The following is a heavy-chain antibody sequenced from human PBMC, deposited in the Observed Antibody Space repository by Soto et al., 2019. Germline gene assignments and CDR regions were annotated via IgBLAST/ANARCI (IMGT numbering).Heavy chain of an antibody. CDR3: AGRRLPAFNY. V-gene: IGHV3-23*01. D-gene: IGHD2-2*01. CDR1: GFTFSSYA. Sequence: PGGSLRLSCAGTGFTFSSYAMSWVRQAPGKGLEWVSAISGGGFSTYYADSVKGRFTISRDNSKNTLYLQMNSLRAEDTAVYYCAGRRLPAFNYWGQGTLVTVSS. J-gene: IGHJ4*02. CDR2: ISGGGFST.